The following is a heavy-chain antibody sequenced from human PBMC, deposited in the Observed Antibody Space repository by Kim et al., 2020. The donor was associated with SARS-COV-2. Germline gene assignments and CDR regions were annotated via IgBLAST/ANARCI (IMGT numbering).Heavy chain of an antibody. V-gene: IGHV3-9*01. CDR3: ASFDRGWYNWFDP. D-gene: IGHD6-19*01. Sequence: YADPEKGRFTISRDNAKNSLYLQMNSLRAEDTALYYCASFDRGWYNWFDPWGQGTLVTVSS. J-gene: IGHJ5*02.